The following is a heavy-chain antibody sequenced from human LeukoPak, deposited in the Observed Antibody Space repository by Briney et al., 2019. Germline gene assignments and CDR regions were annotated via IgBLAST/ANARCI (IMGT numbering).Heavy chain of an antibody. D-gene: IGHD1-26*01. CDR3: ATTTLTGRRE. J-gene: IGHJ4*02. Sequence: GGSLRLTCAASGFTFSSYSMNWVRQAPGKGLEWVANIKQDGSEKYYVDSVKGRFTISRDNAKNSLYLQMNSLRAEDTAVYYCATTTLTGRREWGQGTLVTVSS. V-gene: IGHV3-7*01. CDR2: IKQDGSEK. CDR1: GFTFSSYS.